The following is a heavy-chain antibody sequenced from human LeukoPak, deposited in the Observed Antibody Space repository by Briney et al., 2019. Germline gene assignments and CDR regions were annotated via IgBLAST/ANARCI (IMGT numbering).Heavy chain of an antibody. CDR2: ISSSGSTI. D-gene: IGHD6-13*01. CDR3: ARLGSNWTLDY. J-gene: IGHJ4*02. Sequence: KPGGSLRLSCAASGFTFTNYAMSWVRQAPGKGLEWVSYISSSGSTIYYADSVKGRFTISRDNAKNSLYLQMNSLRAEDTAVYYCARLGSNWTLDYWGQGTLVTVSS. V-gene: IGHV3-11*01. CDR1: GFTFTNYA.